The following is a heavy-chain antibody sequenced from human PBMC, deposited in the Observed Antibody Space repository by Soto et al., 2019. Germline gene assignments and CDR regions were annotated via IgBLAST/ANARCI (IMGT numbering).Heavy chain of an antibody. V-gene: IGHV3-15*07. CDR3: TTDVSSGWLGDAPFDY. CDR1: GFTFSNAW. J-gene: IGHJ4*02. CDR2: IKSKTDGGTT. Sequence: EVQLVESGGGLVKPGGSLRLSCAASGFTFSNAWMNWVRQAPGKGLEWVGRIKSKTDGGTTDYAAPVKGRFTISRDDSKNTLYLQMNGLKTEDTAVYYCTTDVSSGWLGDAPFDYWGQGTLVTVSS. D-gene: IGHD6-19*01.